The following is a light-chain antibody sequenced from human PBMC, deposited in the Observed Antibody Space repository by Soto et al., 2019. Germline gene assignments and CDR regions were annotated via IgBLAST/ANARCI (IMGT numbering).Light chain of an antibody. CDR1: QSVSRY. Sequence: EIVLTQSPVALALSAVERATLSCRASQSVSRYLAWYQQKPGLAPRLLIYDASTRATGIPARFSGSGSGTDFTLIISSLEPEDFAVYYCQHRSIWPVSFGQGTRLEI. CDR2: DAS. V-gene: IGKV3-11*01. J-gene: IGKJ5*01. CDR3: QHRSIWPVS.